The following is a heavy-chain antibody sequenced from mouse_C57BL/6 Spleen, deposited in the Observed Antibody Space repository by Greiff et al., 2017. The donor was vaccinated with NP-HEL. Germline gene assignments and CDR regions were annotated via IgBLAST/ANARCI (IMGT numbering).Heavy chain of an antibody. D-gene: IGHD1-1*01. CDR3: THYGSRAMDY. CDR1: GFNIKDYY. Sequence: VQLQQSGAELVRPGASVKLSCTASGFNIKDYYMHWVKQRPEQGLEWIGRIDPEDGDTEYAPKFQGKATMTEDTSSNTAYLQLSSLTSEVTAVYYCTHYGSRAMDYWGQGTSVTVSS. J-gene: IGHJ4*01. V-gene: IGHV14-1*01. CDR2: IDPEDGDT.